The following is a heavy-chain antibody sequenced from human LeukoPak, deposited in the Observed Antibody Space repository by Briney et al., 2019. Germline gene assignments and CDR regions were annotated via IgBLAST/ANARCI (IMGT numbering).Heavy chain of an antibody. CDR3: ARERKAVAGTAAFFDY. CDR1: GGSISSSDYY. V-gene: IGHV4-39*01. Sequence: PSETLSLTCSVSGGSISSSDYYWGWIRQPPGKGLEWIGTIYYSGTTYYNPSPKSRVTMSEDTFQNQFSLRLTSVTAADTAVYYCARERKAVAGTAAFFDYWGQGTMVTVSS. J-gene: IGHJ4*02. CDR2: IYYSGTT. D-gene: IGHD6-19*01.